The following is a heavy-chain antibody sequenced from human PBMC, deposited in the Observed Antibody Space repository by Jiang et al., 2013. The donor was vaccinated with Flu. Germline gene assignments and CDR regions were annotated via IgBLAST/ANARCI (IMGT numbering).Heavy chain of an antibody. CDR2: LIPSDSYT. V-gene: IGHV5-10-1*01. CDR3: ARRGSSSSSHEIYYYGMDV. CDR1: GYSFTSYW. J-gene: IGHJ6*04. Sequence: GAEVKKPGESLRISCKGSGYSFTSYWDQLGCARCPGKAWSGWGGLIPSDSYTNYSPSFQGHVTISADKSISTAYLQWSSLKASDTAMYYCARRGSSSSSHEIYYYGMDVWGKGTTVTVSS. D-gene: IGHD6-6*01.